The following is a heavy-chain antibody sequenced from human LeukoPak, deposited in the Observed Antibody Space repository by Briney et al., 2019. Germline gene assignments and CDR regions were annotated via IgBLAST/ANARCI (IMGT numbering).Heavy chain of an antibody. D-gene: IGHD3-3*01. CDR3: ARDHDFWSGYYTDWFDP. J-gene: IGHJ5*02. Sequence: ATVKVSCNASGYTFTSYGISWVRQAPGQGLEWMGWISTYNGNTNYAQKLQGRVTMTTDTSTSTAYMELRSLRSDDTAVYYCARDHDFWSGYYTDWFDPWGQGTLVTVSS. CDR1: GYTFTSYG. V-gene: IGHV1-18*01. CDR2: ISTYNGNT.